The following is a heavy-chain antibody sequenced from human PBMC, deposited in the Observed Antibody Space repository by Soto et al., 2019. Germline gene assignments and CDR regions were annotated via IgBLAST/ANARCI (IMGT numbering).Heavy chain of an antibody. CDR3: ARLRGYSSGWYHYYYGMDV. V-gene: IGHV5-51*01. D-gene: IGHD6-19*01. CDR2: IYPGDSDT. J-gene: IGHJ6*02. Sequence: GESRKISCKGSGYSFTSYWIGWVRQMPGKGLEWMGIIYPGDSDTRYSPSFQGQVTISADKSISTAYLQWSSLKASDTAMYYCARLRGYSSGWYHYYYGMDVWGQGTTVTVSS. CDR1: GYSFTSYW.